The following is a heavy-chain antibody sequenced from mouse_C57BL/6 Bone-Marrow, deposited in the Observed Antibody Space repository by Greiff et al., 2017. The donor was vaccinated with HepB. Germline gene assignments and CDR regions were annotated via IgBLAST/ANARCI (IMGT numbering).Heavy chain of an antibody. V-gene: IGHV1-55*01. CDR1: GYTFTSYW. CDR3: ANYGGSNQEAMDY. CDR2: IYPGSGST. Sequence: QVQLKQPGAELVKPGASVKMSCKASGYTFTSYWINWVKQRPGQGLEWIGDIYPGSGSTNYNETFKSKATLTVDTSSSTAYMQLSSLTSEDSAVYYCANYGGSNQEAMDYWGQGTSVTVSS. J-gene: IGHJ4*01. D-gene: IGHD1-1*01.